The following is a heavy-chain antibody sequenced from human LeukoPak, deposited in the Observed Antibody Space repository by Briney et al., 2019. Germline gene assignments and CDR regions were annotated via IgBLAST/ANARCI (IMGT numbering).Heavy chain of an antibody. J-gene: IGHJ3*02. Sequence: SETLSLTCTVSGGSISSGGYYWSWIRQPPGKGLEWIGYIYHSGSTYYNPSLKSRVTISVVRSKNQFSLKLSSVTAADTAVYYCATYCSSTSCHPYYAFDIWGQGTMVTVSS. V-gene: IGHV4-30-2*01. CDR1: GGSISSGGYY. CDR2: IYHSGST. CDR3: ATYCSSTSCHPYYAFDI. D-gene: IGHD2-2*01.